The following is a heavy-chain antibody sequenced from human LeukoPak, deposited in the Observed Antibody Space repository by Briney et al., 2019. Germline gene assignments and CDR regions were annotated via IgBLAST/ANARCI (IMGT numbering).Heavy chain of an antibody. V-gene: IGHV4-4*07. CDR3: ARTYCSSTSCVTDY. D-gene: IGHD2-2*01. Sequence: SETLSLTCTVSGGSISSYYWSWIRQPAGKGLEWIGRIYTSGSTNYNPSLKSRVTISVDTSKNQFSLKLSSVTAADTAVYYCARTYCSSTSCVTDYWGQGTLVTVSS. J-gene: IGHJ4*02. CDR1: GGSISSYY. CDR2: IYTSGST.